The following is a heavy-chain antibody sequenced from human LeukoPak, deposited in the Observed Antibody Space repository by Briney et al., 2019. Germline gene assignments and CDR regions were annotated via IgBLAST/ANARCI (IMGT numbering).Heavy chain of an antibody. CDR1: GGSVSSGSYY. D-gene: IGHD3-10*01. Sequence: SETLSLTCTVSGGSVSSGSYYRSWIRQPPGKGLEWIGYIYYSGSTNYNPSLKSRVTISVDTSKNQFSLKLSSVTAADTAVYYCARDHMVRGEFDPWGQGTLVTVSS. J-gene: IGHJ5*02. CDR3: ARDHMVRGEFDP. CDR2: IYYSGST. V-gene: IGHV4-61*01.